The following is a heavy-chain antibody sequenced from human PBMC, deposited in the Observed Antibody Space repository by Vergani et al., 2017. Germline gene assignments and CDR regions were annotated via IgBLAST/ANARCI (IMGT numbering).Heavy chain of an antibody. CDR2: INPNSGGT. CDR1: GYTFTGYY. D-gene: IGHD6-13*01. CDR3: ATETLKAAAAVGYYYYMDV. Sequence: QVQLVQSGAEVKKPGASVKVSCKASGYTFTGYYMHWVRQAPGQGLEWMGWINPNSGGTNYAQKFQGRVTMTEDTSTDTAYMELSSLRSEDTAVYYCATETLKAAAAVGYYYYMDVWGKGTTVTVSS. J-gene: IGHJ6*03. V-gene: IGHV1-2*02.